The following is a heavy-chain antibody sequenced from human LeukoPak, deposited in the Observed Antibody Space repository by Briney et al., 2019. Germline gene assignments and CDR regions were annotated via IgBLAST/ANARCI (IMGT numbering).Heavy chain of an antibody. CDR3: ARGRLKQLWLNDWFDP. J-gene: IGHJ5*02. V-gene: IGHV1-2*02. CDR2: INPNNGDT. Sequence: GASVKVSRKASGYTFTGYYMHWVRQAPGQGLEWMGWINPNNGDTNYAQKFQGRVTMTRNTSISTAYMELSSLRSEDTAVYYCARGRLKQLWLNDWFDPWGQGTLVTVSS. D-gene: IGHD5-18*01. CDR1: GYTFTGYY.